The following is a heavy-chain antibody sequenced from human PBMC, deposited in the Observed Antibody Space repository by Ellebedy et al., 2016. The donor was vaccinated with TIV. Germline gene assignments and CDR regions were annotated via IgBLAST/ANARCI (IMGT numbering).Heavy chain of an antibody. D-gene: IGHD1-26*01. CDR3: AKRGIAGAHYFDF. V-gene: IGHV3-53*01. Sequence: GGSLRLSCAASGFTFSGNYMGWVRQAPGKGLEWVSLIYSDGTPSYTDSVRGRFIISRDNSKNTLYLQMNSLSAEDTAVYYCAKRGIAGAHYFDFWGQGTLVTVSS. CDR2: IYSDGTP. CDR1: GFTFSGNY. J-gene: IGHJ4*02.